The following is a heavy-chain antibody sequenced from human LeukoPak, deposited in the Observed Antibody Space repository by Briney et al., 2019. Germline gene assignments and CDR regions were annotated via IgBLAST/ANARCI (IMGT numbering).Heavy chain of an antibody. D-gene: IGHD3-10*01. CDR1: GFTFDDYA. V-gene: IGHV3-9*01. J-gene: IGHJ5*02. CDR2: ISWNSGSI. CDR3: AKAYSINYGSGSYLPHWFDP. Sequence: GGSLRLSCAASGFTFDDYAMHWVRQAPGKGLEWVSGISWNSGSIGYADSVKGRFTISRDNAKNSLYLQMNSLRAEDTALYYCAKAYSINYGSGSYLPHWFDPWGQGTLVTVSS.